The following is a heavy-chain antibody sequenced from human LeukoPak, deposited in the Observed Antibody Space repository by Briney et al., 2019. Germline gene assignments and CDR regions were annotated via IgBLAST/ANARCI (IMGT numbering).Heavy chain of an antibody. D-gene: IGHD3-3*01. CDR2: IYSGGST. J-gene: IGHJ4*02. CDR1: GFTVSSNY. V-gene: IGHV3-66*01. CDR3: AREGDYTPLDY. Sequence: GGSLRLSCAASGFTVSSNYMSWVRQAPGKGLEWVSVIYSGGSTYYADSVKGRFTISRDNAKNSLYLQMNSLRAEDTAVYYCAREGDYTPLDYWGQGTLVTVSS.